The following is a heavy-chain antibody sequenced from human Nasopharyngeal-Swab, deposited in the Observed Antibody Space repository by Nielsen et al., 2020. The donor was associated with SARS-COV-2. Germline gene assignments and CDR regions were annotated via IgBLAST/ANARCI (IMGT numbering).Heavy chain of an antibody. D-gene: IGHD5-24*01. CDR2: IYPGNSET. J-gene: IGHJ5*02. CDR3: ARRAARDGYNYEVDP. V-gene: IGHV5-51*01. Sequence: GESLKISCKTSGYNFANYWIGWVRQRPGKGLEWLGVIYPGNSETRYNPSFQGQVTISADKSINTAFLQWSSLRASDTAIYFCARRAARDGYNYEVDPWGQGTLVTVSS. CDR1: GYNFANYW.